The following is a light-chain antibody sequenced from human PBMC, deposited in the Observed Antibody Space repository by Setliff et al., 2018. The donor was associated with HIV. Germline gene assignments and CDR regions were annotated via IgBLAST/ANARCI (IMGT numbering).Light chain of an antibody. V-gene: IGLV2-11*01. CDR3: SSYVDSHVI. Sequence: QSVLTQPRSVSGSPGQSVTISCTGTTSNVGGYNYVSWYQQYPGKAPKLMIYDVTKRPSGVPDLFSGSKSGNTASLTISGLQTEDEAEYSCSSYVDSHVIFGGGTKVTVL. J-gene: IGLJ2*01. CDR1: TSNVGGYNY. CDR2: DVT.